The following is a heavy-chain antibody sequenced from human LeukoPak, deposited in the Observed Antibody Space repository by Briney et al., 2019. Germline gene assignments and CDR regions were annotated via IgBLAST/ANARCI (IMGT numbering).Heavy chain of an antibody. J-gene: IGHJ4*02. D-gene: IGHD3-10*01. Sequence: GGSQRLSCTASGFTFSTYWINWVRQSPGKGLVWVALINGDGTTTTHADSVKGRFTISRDNAKNTAYLQMNSVRDEDTAVYFCARDYAGSPDYWGQGTLVTVSA. CDR2: INGDGTTT. CDR3: ARDYAGSPDY. V-gene: IGHV3-74*03. CDR1: GFTFSTYW.